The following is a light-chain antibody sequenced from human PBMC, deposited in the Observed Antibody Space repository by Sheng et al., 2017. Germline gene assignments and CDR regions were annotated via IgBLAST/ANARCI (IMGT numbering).Light chain of an antibody. CDR3: QKYDGAPWT. CDR1: QSISSY. CDR2: AAS. Sequence: DIQITQSPSFLSASVGDRVTITCRASQSISSYLNWYQQKPGKAPKLLIYAASTLQSGVPSRFSGSGSGTDFTLTISSLQPEDFATYYCQKYDGAPWTFGQGTKVEIK. J-gene: IGKJ1*01. V-gene: IGKV1-39*01.